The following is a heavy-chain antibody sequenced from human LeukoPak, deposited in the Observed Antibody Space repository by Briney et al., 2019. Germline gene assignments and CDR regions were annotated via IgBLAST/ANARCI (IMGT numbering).Heavy chain of an antibody. D-gene: IGHD2-8*01. Sequence: GRSLGLSCAASRFTFNSYGMHWVRQAPGKGLVWVSRINSDGSGTSDADFVKGRFTISRDNSKNTLYLQMNSLRAEDTAMYYCARDRLTNDAFDIWGQGTMVTVSS. CDR2: INSDGSGT. V-gene: IGHV3-74*01. CDR3: ARDRLTNDAFDI. CDR1: RFTFNSYG. J-gene: IGHJ3*02.